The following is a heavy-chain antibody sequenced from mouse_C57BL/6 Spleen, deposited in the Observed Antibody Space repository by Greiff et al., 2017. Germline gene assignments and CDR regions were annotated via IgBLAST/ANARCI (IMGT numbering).Heavy chain of an antibody. CDR2: IHPNSGST. CDR1: GYTFTSYW. D-gene: IGHD2-2*01. CDR3: ARGGYGYDAVYFDY. J-gene: IGHJ2*01. Sequence: QVQLKQPGAELVKPGASVKLSCKASGYTFTSYWMHWVKQRPGQGLEWIGMIHPNSGSTNYNEKFKSKATLTVDKSSSTAYMQLSSLTSEDSAVYYGARGGYGYDAVYFDYWGQGTTLTVSS. V-gene: IGHV1-64*01.